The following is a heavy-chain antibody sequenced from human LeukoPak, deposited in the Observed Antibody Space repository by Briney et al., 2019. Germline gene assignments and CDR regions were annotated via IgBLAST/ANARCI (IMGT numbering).Heavy chain of an antibody. J-gene: IGHJ2*01. CDR2: IYYSGRS. V-gene: IGHV4-39*01. Sequence: SETLSLTCTVSGGSITTSSYYRGWIRQPPGKGLEWIGIIYYSGRSYYNPSLKGRVTISVDTSKNQFSLKLSSVTAADTAVYYCARAFRARYFDLWGRGALVTVSS. CDR1: GGSITTSSYY. D-gene: IGHD2/OR15-2a*01. CDR3: ARAFRARYFDL.